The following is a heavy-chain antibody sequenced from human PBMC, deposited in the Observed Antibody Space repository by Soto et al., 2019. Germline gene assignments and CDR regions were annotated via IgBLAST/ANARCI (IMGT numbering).Heavy chain of an antibody. CDR2: INPNSGGT. CDR3: ARGGRGDYYYYGMDV. J-gene: IGHJ6*02. D-gene: IGHD4-17*01. Sequence: VASVKVSCKASGYTFTGYYMHWVRQAPGQGLEWMGWINPNSGGTNYAQKFQGWVTMTRDTSISTAYMELSRLRSDDTAVYYCARGGRGDYYYYGMDVWGQGTTVTVSS. CDR1: GYTFTGYY. V-gene: IGHV1-2*04.